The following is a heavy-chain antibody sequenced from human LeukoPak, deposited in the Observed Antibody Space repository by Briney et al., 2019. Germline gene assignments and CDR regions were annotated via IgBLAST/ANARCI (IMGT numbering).Heavy chain of an antibody. Sequence: GGSLRLSCAASGFTFSSYSMNWVRQAPGKGLEWVSSISSSSSYIYYAGSVKGRFTISRDNAKNSLYLQMNSLRAEDTAVYYCARLGSGSYKTGFDYWGQGTLVTVSS. J-gene: IGHJ4*02. V-gene: IGHV3-21*01. CDR2: ISSSSSYI. D-gene: IGHD1-26*01. CDR3: ARLGSGSYKTGFDY. CDR1: GFTFSSYS.